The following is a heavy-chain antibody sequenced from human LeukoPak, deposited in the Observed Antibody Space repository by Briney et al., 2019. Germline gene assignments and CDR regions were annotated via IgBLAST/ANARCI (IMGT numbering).Heavy chain of an antibody. D-gene: IGHD4-17*01. CDR2: ISSNNNYI. CDR1: GFTFSGYS. J-gene: IGHJ3*02. V-gene: IGHV3-21*01. CDR3: ARALATVDAFDI. Sequence: GALRLSCAASGFTFSGYSMSWVRQAPGKGLDWVSSISSNNNYIYYADSVKGRFTIARDNDKNSLYMEMNSLRAEDTAVYYCARALATVDAFDIWGQGTMVTVSS.